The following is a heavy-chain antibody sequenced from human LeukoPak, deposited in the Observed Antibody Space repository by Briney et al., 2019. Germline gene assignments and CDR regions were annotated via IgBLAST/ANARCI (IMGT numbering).Heavy chain of an antibody. CDR3: ARAHQDIVVVVAADNGYYYYMDV. D-gene: IGHD2-15*01. V-gene: IGHV1-69*13. J-gene: IGHJ6*03. Sequence: ASVKVSCKASGGTFSSYAISWVRQAPGQGLEWMGGIIPIFGTANYAQKFQGRVTITADESTSTAYMELSSLRSEDTAAYYCARAHQDIVVVVAADNGYYYYMDVRGKGTTVTISS. CDR2: IIPIFGTA. CDR1: GGTFSSYA.